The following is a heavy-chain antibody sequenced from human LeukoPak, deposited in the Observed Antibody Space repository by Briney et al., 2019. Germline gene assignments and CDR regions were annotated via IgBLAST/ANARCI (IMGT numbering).Heavy chain of an antibody. CDR1: RDIFKKFG. J-gene: IGHJ5*01. V-gene: IGHV1-69*04. D-gene: IGHD5-24*01. CDR3: ARGGFDGYNLDS. Sequence: SVKVSCKASRDIFKKFGIFWVRQAPGQGLEWMGRIIPDLSIANNADKFQGRVTITADKDTSTAFMELTRLRSDDTAVYYCARGGFDGYNLDSWGQGTLVTVSS. CDR2: IIPDLSIA.